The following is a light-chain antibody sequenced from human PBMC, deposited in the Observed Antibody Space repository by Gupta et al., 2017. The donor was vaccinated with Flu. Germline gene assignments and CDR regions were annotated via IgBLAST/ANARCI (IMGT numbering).Light chain of an antibody. CDR1: RSDIGNYVF. V-gene: IGLV2-23*01. CDR3: STYAGRNTVI. Sequence: QSALTQPLPVSASPGQSITISCTGTRSDIGNYVFVSWYQRHPGKAPKLMIYEGTKRPSGVSSRFAGSKSGNTASPTISGLQAEDEADYYCSTYAGRNTVIFGGGTKLTVL. J-gene: IGLJ2*01. CDR2: EGT.